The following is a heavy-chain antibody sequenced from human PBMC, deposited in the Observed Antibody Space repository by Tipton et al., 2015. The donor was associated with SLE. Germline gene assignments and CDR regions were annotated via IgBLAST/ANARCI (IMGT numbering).Heavy chain of an antibody. D-gene: IGHD6-6*01. CDR2: INHSGST. V-gene: IGHV4-34*01. CDR1: GGSFSGYY. Sequence: TLSLTCAVYGGSFSGYYWSWIRQPPGKGLGWVGEINHSGSTNYHPSPKSRVTISVDTSKNQFSLKLSSVTAADTAVYYCASRSSSSHFDYWGQGTLVTVSS. CDR3: ASRSSSSHFDY. J-gene: IGHJ4*02.